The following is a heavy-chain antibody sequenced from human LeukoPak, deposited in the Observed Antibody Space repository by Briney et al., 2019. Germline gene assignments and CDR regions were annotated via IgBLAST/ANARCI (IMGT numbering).Heavy chain of an antibody. D-gene: IGHD3-16*01. CDR2: INPNSGGT. V-gene: IGHV1-2*02. CDR1: GYTFTGYY. J-gene: IGHJ6*03. Sequence: GASVKVSCKASGYTFTGYYMHWVRQAPGQGLEWMGWINPNSGGTNYAQKFQGRVTMTRDMSTSTVYMELSSLRSEDTAVYYCARDPRESLVRGGYYYYYYYMDVWGKGTTVTVSS. CDR3: ARDPRESLVRGGYYYYYYYMDV.